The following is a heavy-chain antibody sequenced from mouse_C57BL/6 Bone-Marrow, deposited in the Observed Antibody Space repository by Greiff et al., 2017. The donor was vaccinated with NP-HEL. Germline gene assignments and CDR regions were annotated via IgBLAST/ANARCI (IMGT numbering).Heavy chain of an antibody. CDR3: AREYYYGSRFAY. D-gene: IGHD1-1*01. CDR1: GYTFTSYW. Sequence: QVQLQQPGAELVKPGASVKLSCKASGYTFTSYWMHWVKQRPGQGLEWIGMIHPNSGSTNYNEKFKSKATLTVDKSSSTAYMQLSSLTSEDSAVYYCAREYYYGSRFAYWGQGTLVTVSA. J-gene: IGHJ3*01. V-gene: IGHV1-64*01. CDR2: IHPNSGST.